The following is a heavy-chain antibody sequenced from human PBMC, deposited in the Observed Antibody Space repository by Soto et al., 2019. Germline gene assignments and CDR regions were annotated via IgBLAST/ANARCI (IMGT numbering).Heavy chain of an antibody. V-gene: IGHV2-5*02. J-gene: IGHJ4*02. Sequence: GSGPTLVNPTQTLTLTCTFSGFSLSTSGVGVGWIRQPPGKALEWLALIYWDDDKRYSPSLKSRLTITKDTSKNQVVLTMTNMDPVDTATYYCAHTRGYYYGSGSYYNFDYWGQGTLVTAPQ. CDR2: IYWDDDK. D-gene: IGHD3-10*01. CDR1: GFSLSTSGVG. CDR3: AHTRGYYYGSGSYYNFDY.